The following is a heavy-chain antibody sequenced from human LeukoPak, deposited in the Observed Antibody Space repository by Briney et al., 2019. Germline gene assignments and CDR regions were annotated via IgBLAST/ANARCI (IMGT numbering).Heavy chain of an antibody. CDR1: GYTFTSYY. CDR3: ARPGYCSGGSCYSDY. V-gene: IGHV1-46*03. J-gene: IGHJ4*02. D-gene: IGHD2-15*01. CDR2: INPSGGST. Sequence: GASVKDSCKSSGYTFTSYYMHWVRQAPGQGLEWMGIINPSGGSTSYAQKFHGRVTMTRDTSTNTVYMELSSLRSEDTAVYYCARPGYCSGGSCYSDYWGQGTLVTVSS.